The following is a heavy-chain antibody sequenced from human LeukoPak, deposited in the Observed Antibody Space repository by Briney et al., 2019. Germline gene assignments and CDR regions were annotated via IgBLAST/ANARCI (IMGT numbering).Heavy chain of an antibody. J-gene: IGHJ4*02. V-gene: IGHV3-48*02. CDR2: ISSGGSTI. CDR1: GFTFSSYN. CDR3: ARGEGYSISWYRGLFDY. D-gene: IGHD6-13*01. Sequence: PGCSLRLSCAASGFTFSSYNMNWVRQAPGKGLEWVSYISSGGSTIDYADYVKGRFTVSRDNAKNSLYLQMNSLRDEDTAVYYCARGEGYSISWYRGLFDYWGQGTLVTVSS.